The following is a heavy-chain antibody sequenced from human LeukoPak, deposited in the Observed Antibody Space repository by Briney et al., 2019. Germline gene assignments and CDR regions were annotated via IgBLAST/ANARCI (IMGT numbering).Heavy chain of an antibody. J-gene: IGHJ6*03. V-gene: IGHV4-39*01. CDR1: GGSVLSYDHY. Sequence: SDTLSLTCTVSGGSVLSYDHYWAWIRQPPGKGLEWMGTIYSSGTTSYNPSLKSRVTISVDTSSNHFYLNLISVTAADTALYYCARQPHSYGPDYYYYYMDLWGTGTTVTVSS. D-gene: IGHD5-18*01. CDR3: ARQPHSYGPDYYYYYMDL. CDR2: IYSSGTT.